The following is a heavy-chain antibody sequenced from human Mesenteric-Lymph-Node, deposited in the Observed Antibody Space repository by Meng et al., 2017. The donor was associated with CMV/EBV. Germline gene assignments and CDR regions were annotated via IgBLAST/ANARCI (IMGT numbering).Heavy chain of an antibody. CDR1: GFIFSDYG. J-gene: IGHJ4*02. Sequence: CKASGFIFSDYGISWVRQAPGQGLEWMAWISAYNGNTNYAQKFQGRVTMTTDTSTSTAYMELRSLRSDDTAVYYCARDRGYSGYDNWGQGTLVTVSS. D-gene: IGHD5-12*01. CDR3: ARDRGYSGYDN. V-gene: IGHV1-18*01. CDR2: ISAYNGNT.